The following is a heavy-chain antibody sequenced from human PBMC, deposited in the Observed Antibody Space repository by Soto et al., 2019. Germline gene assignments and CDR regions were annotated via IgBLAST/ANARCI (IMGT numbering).Heavy chain of an antibody. D-gene: IGHD3-3*02. CDR1: GDSISSYY. J-gene: IGHJ4*02. CDR2: LYYGRSA. Sequence: QVQLQESGPGLVKPSETLSLTCAVSGDSISSYYCMWIRQPPGKGLESIGYLYYGRSANYNPSLKRRVTLSVDTSTNHCALTLSSMTAADPAVYYCALRSMAVVPEYWGQGTLVTVSS. CDR3: ALRSMAVVPEY. V-gene: IGHV4-59*01.